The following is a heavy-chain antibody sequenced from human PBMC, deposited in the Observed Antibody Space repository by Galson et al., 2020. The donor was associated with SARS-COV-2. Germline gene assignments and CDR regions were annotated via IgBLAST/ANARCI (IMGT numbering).Heavy chain of an antibody. Sequence: GGSLRLSCTASGFTFSDNFMDWVRQAPGKGLEWVARVRTAGNIYPTDYAASVKGRFTITRDDSNNSIYLQLNNARTDDTAVYYCTRDWKGAGDSWGQGTLGTVSS. V-gene: IGHV3-72*01. CDR1: GFTFSDNF. CDR3: TRDWKGAGDS. CDR2: VRTAGNIYPT. J-gene: IGHJ4*02. D-gene: IGHD3-10*01.